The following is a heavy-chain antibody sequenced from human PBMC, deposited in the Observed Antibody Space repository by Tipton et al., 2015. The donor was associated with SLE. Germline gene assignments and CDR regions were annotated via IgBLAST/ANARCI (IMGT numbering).Heavy chain of an antibody. CDR1: GGSISSGSYY. CDR2: IYTSGST. D-gene: IGHD1-26*01. CDR3: ARQWERRRGWFDP. J-gene: IGHJ5*02. V-gene: IGHV4-61*09. Sequence: TLSLTCTVSGGSISSGSYYWSWIRQPAGKGLEWIGHIYTSGSTNYNPSLKSRVTISVDTSKNQFSLKLSSVTAADTAVYYCARQWERRRGWFDPWGQGTLVTVSS.